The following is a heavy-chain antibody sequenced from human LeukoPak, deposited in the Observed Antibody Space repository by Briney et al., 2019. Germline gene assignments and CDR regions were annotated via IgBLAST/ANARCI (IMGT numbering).Heavy chain of an antibody. V-gene: IGHV3-9*01. Sequence: GGSLRLSCAASGFTFDDYAMHWVRQAPGKGPEWVSGISWNSGSIGYADSVKGRFTISRDNSKNTVYLQMNSLRAEDTAVYYCARDSEPGGWFGKVDCWGHGTLVIVSS. J-gene: IGHJ4*01. D-gene: IGHD3-10*01. CDR3: ARDSEPGGWFGKVDC. CDR2: ISWNSGSI. CDR1: GFTFDDYA.